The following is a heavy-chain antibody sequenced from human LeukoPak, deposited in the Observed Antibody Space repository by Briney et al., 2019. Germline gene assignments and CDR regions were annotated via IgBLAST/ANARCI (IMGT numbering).Heavy chain of an antibody. D-gene: IGHD3-22*01. CDR1: GFTFSSYA. J-gene: IGHJ4*02. CDR3: ASLITMIVVVMDY. Sequence: QPGGSLRLSCAASGFTFSSYAMSWVRQAPGKGLEWVSAISGSGGSTYYADSVKGRFTISGDNSKNTLYLQMNSLRAEDTAVYYCASLITMIVVVMDYWGQGTLVTVSS. V-gene: IGHV3-23*01. CDR2: ISGSGGST.